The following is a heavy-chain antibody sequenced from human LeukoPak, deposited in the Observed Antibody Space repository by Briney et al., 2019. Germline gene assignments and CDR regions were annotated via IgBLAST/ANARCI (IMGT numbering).Heavy chain of an antibody. Sequence: NPGGSLRLSCAASGFTFSSYGMNWVRQAPGKGLEWVSSISSSSGYIYYADSVKGRFSISRDNAKNSLYLQMNSLRAEDTAVYYCARDPSSMDGDPGEYDYWGQGTLVTVSS. CDR3: ARDPSSMDGDPGEYDY. CDR1: GFTFSSYG. V-gene: IGHV3-21*01. CDR2: ISSSSGYI. D-gene: IGHD3-10*01. J-gene: IGHJ4*02.